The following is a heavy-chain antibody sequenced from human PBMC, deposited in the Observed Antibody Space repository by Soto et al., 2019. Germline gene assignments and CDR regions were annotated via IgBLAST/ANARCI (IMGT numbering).Heavy chain of an antibody. D-gene: IGHD6-13*01. CDR2: ISAYNGNT. Sequence: AGVNGSGKASVFVLTGYGISWVRQAPGQGLEWMGWISAYNGNTNYAQKLQGRVTMTTDTSTSTAYMELRSLRSDDTAVYYCARAPRSSWYAPWGQGTLVTVSS. V-gene: IGHV1-18*01. CDR1: VFVLTGYG. J-gene: IGHJ5*02. CDR3: ARAPRSSWYAP.